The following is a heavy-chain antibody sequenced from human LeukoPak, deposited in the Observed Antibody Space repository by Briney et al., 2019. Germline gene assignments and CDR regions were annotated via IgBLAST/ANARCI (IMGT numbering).Heavy chain of an antibody. CDR2: ISGDGSTT. Sequence: QTGGSLRLSCAASGFTSDYSAMHWVRQAPGKGLEWVSLISGDGSTTYYADSVKGRFTIFRDNAKNSLYLQMNSLRAEDTAVYYCARDRGGSYSAIDYWGQGTLVTVSS. J-gene: IGHJ4*02. CDR3: ARDRGGSYSAIDY. CDR1: GFTSDYSA. D-gene: IGHD1-26*01. V-gene: IGHV3-43*02.